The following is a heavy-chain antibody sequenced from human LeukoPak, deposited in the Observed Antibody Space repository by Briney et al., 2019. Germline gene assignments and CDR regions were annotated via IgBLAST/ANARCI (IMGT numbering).Heavy chain of an antibody. CDR2: IYYSGST. D-gene: IGHD3-22*01. CDR3: ARDRGRDYYDSSGYFDY. V-gene: IGHV4-59*12. J-gene: IGHJ4*02. Sequence: SETLSLTCTVSGGSISSYYWSWIRQPPGKGLEWIGYIYYSGSTNYNPSLKSRVTISVDTSKNQFSLKLSSVTAADTAVYYCARDRGRDYYDSSGYFDYWGQGTLVTVSS. CDR1: GGSISSYY.